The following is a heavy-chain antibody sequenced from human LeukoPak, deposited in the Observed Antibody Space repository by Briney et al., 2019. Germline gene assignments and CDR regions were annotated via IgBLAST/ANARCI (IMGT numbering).Heavy chain of an antibody. Sequence: XSVKVSCKASGYTFTSYYMHWVRQAPGQGLEWMGIINPSGGSTSYAQKFQGRVTMTRDTSTSTVYMKLSSLRSEDTAMYYCAREWAGIFGSSWGQGTLVTVSS. D-gene: IGHD2/OR15-2a*01. CDR1: GYTFTSYY. V-gene: IGHV1-46*01. CDR3: AREWAGIFGSS. J-gene: IGHJ5*02. CDR2: INPSGGST.